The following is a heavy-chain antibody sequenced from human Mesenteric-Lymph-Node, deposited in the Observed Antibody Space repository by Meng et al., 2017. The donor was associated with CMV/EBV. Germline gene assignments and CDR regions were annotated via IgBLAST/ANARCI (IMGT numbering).Heavy chain of an antibody. V-gene: IGHV3-74*01. D-gene: IGHD3-9*01. Sequence: GESLKISCAASGFTFSSYSMNWVRQAPGKGLVWVSRINSDATSATYADSVRGRFTISRDNARNTLYLQMSSLRPEDTAVYYCAGGPEDILTGYWKIDYWGQGTLVTVSS. CDR2: INSDATSA. CDR1: GFTFSSYS. J-gene: IGHJ4*02. CDR3: AGGPEDILTGYWKIDY.